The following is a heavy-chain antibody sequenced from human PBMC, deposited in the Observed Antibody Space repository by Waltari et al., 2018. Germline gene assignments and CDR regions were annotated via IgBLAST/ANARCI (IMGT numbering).Heavy chain of an antibody. D-gene: IGHD6-19*01. J-gene: IGHJ4*02. Sequence: QVQLQESGPGLVKHSETLSLTCTVPGGSISRHYWSWSREPPGKGLEWIGRIDYSGCTYSNPSLKNRVTISVDTSKNQFSLKLSSVTAADTAVYYCARFFSQWLVRGGFDYWGQGTLVTVSS. V-gene: IGHV4-59*11. CDR3: ARFFSQWLVRGGFDY. CDR2: IDYSGCT. CDR1: GGSISRHY.